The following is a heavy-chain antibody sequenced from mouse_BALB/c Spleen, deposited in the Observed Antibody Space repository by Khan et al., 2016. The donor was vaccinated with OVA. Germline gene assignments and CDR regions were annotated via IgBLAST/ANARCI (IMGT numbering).Heavy chain of an antibody. J-gene: IGHJ3*01. CDR2: RRPSTGYK. CDR3: ARALFDGSPPFAY. D-gene: IGHD2-3*01. Sequence: QVQLQQSGAELAKPGASVKMSCKASGYTFISYWRHWVKKRAGQGLEWIGKRRPSTGYKEDNKKSKDKATLTSDKSSSTAYMHLSILPSEDSSVYSFARALFDGSPPFAYWGQAPLVTVSP. CDR1: GYTFISYW. V-gene: IGHV1-7*01.